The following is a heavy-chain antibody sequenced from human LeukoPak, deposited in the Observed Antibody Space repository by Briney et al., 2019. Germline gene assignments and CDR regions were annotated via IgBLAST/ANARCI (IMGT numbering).Heavy chain of an antibody. Sequence: PGGSLRLSCAASGFTFSSYGMHWVRQAPGKGLEWVAVIWYDGSNKYYADSVKGRFTISRDNSKNTLYLQMNSLRAEDTAVYYCARGIRFRYSDYSGGYNWFDPWGQGTLVTVSS. V-gene: IGHV3-33*01. CDR1: GFTFSSYG. CDR2: IWYDGSNK. CDR3: ARGIRFRYSDYSGGYNWFDP. D-gene: IGHD2-21*01. J-gene: IGHJ5*02.